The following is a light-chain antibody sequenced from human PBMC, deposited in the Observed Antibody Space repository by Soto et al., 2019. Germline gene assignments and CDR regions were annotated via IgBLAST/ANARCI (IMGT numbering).Light chain of an antibody. V-gene: IGKV3-15*01. CDR1: QSVSSN. CDR2: GAS. CDR3: QQYNNWPQT. Sequence: EIVMTQSPATLSVSPGERATLSCRASQSVSSNLAWYQQKPGQPPRLLIYGASTRATGIPARFSGSGSGTEFTLTIRTLQSEDFAVYYCQQYNNWPQTFGQGTKVEIK. J-gene: IGKJ1*01.